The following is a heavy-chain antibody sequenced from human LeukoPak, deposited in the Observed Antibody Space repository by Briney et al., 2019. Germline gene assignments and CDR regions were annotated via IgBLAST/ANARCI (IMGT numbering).Heavy chain of an antibody. V-gene: IGHV4-34*10. J-gene: IGHJ4*02. CDR2: INHSGST. Sequence: SETLSLTCAVYGGSFSGYYWSWIRQPPGKGLEWIGEINQIGEINHSGSTNYNPSLKSRVTISVDTSKNQFSLKLSSVTAADTAVYYCARGMDSSGYYALDYWGQGTLVTVSS. CDR1: GGSFSGYY. D-gene: IGHD3-22*01. CDR3: ARGMDSSGYYALDY.